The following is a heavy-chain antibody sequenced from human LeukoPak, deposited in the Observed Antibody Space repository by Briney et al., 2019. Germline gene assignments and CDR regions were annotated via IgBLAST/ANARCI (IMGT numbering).Heavy chain of an antibody. D-gene: IGHD2-15*01. V-gene: IGHV5-51*01. Sequence: GGSLQISCKGSGYSFTSYWIGWVRQMPGKGLEWMGIIYPGDSDTRYSPSFQGQVTISADRSINTAYLQWSSLQASDTGMYYCARRGSPDYWGQGTLVTVSS. J-gene: IGHJ4*02. CDR1: GYSFTSYW. CDR3: ARRGSPDY. CDR2: IYPGDSDT.